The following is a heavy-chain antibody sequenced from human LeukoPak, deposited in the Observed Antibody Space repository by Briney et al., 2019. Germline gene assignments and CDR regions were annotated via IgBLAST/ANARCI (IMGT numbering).Heavy chain of an antibody. CDR1: GFTFDDYA. Sequence: GGSLRLSCAASGFTFDDYAMHWVRQAPGKGLEWVSGISWNSGSIGYADSVKGRSTISRDNAKNSLYLQMNSLRAEDTALYYCAKGGYYDSSGYYSFDYWGQGTLVTVSS. V-gene: IGHV3-9*01. CDR3: AKGGYYDSSGYYSFDY. J-gene: IGHJ4*02. CDR2: ISWNSGSI. D-gene: IGHD3-22*01.